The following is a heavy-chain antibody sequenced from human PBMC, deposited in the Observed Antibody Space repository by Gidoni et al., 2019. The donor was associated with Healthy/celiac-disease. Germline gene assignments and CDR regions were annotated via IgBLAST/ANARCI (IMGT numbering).Heavy chain of an antibody. CDR3: ARDLPSPGYDFWSGRPLPPSFDY. V-gene: IGHV3-7*03. D-gene: IGHD3-3*01. J-gene: IGHJ4*02. CDR1: GFTFSRYW. CDR2: RKQDGSEK. Sequence: EVQLVESGGGLVQPGGSLRLSCAASGFTFSRYWLSWVRLAPGKGLEWVANRKQDGSEKYYVDSVKGRFTISRDNAKNSLYLQMNSLRAEDTAVYYCARDLPSPGYDFWSGRPLPPSFDYWGQGTLVTVSS.